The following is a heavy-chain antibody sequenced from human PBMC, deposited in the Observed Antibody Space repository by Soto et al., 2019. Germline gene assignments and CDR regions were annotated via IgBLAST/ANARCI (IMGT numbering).Heavy chain of an antibody. V-gene: IGHV4-39*01. CDR2: IYYSGST. CDR1: SAPVSSSTYT. D-gene: IGHD3-3*02. J-gene: IGHJ5*02. Sequence: LSLTCTGSSAPVSSSTYTWGWMRQPPGKGLEWIGSIYYSGSTYYNPSLKSRVTISVDTSKNQFSLKLSSVTAADTAVYYCASPKIAFYNWFDPWGQGTLVTVS. CDR3: ASPKIAFYNWFDP.